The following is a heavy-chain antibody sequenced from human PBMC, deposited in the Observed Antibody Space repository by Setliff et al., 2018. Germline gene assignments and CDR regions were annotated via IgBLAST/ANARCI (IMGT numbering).Heavy chain of an antibody. J-gene: IGHJ4*02. Sequence: PGGSLRLSCAASAFTFSGYAMHWVRQAPGKGLEWVAFISYDGSNRYYADSVKGRFTISRDNSKNTLYLQMNSLRAEDTAVYYCSRQRVIEIWGGDCYWGRGTLVTVSS. V-gene: IGHV3-33*05. CDR3: SRQRVIEIWGGDCY. D-gene: IGHD2-21*02. CDR2: ISYDGSNR. CDR1: AFTFSGYA.